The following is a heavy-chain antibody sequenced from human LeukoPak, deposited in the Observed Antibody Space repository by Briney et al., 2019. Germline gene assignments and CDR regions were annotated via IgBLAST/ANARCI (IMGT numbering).Heavy chain of an antibody. CDR1: GYTFTSYG. Sequence: ASVKVSCKASGYTFTSYGISWVRQAPGQGLEWMGWISAYNGNTNYAQKLQGRVTMTTDTSTSTAYMELRSLRSDDTAVYYCARDSKTYYDILTGYYEVLDAFDIWGQGTMVTVSS. CDR3: ARDSKTYYDILTGYYEVLDAFDI. D-gene: IGHD3-9*01. V-gene: IGHV1-18*01. J-gene: IGHJ3*02. CDR2: ISAYNGNT.